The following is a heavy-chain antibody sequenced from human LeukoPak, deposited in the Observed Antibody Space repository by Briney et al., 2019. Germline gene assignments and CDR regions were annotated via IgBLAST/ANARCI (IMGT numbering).Heavy chain of an antibody. CDR3: ARNENSGWGYFDY. D-gene: IGHD5-12*01. CDR2: IGGSNGIT. V-gene: IGHV3-23*01. Sequence: GGSLRLSCAASRFTFNSYAMSWVRQAPGKGLEWVSVIGGSNGITFYVGSVKGRFTISRDNSKDTLYLQMNSLRAEDTAVYYCARNENSGWGYFDYWGQGTLVTVSP. J-gene: IGHJ4*02. CDR1: RFTFNSYA.